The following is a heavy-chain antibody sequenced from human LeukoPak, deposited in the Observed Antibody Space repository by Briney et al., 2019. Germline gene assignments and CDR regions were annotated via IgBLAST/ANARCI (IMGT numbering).Heavy chain of an antibody. J-gene: IGHJ4*02. Sequence: GGSLRLSCAASGFTFSSYAMSWVRQAPGKGLEWVSAISGSGGSTYYADSVKGRFTISRDNSKNTLYLQMNSLRAEDTAVYYCAKLLVPRTKDTAMPFDYWGQGTLVTVSS. D-gene: IGHD5-18*01. CDR1: GFTFSSYA. V-gene: IGHV3-23*01. CDR2: ISGSGGST. CDR3: AKLLVPRTKDTAMPFDY.